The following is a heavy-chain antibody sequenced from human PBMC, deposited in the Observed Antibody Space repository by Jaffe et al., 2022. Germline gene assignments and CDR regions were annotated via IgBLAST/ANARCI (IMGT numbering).Heavy chain of an antibody. CDR3: ARERILTGYLGGSAGSLDAFDI. CDR1: GYTFTSYY. J-gene: IGHJ3*02. Sequence: QVQLVQSGAEVKKPGASVKVSCKASGYTFTSYYMHWVRQAPGQGLEWMGIINPSGGSTSYAQKFQGRVTMTRDTSTSTVYMELSSLRSEDTAVYYCARERILTGYLGGSAGSLDAFDIWGQGTMVTVSS. CDR2: INPSGGST. D-gene: IGHD3-9*01. V-gene: IGHV1-46*01.